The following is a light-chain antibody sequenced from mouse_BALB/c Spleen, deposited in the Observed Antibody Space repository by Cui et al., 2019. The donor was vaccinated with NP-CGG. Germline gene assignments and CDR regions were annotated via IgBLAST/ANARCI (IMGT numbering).Light chain of an antibody. CDR1: TGAVTTSNY. Sequence: QAVVTQESALTKSPGETVTLTCRSSTGAVTTSNYANWVQEKPDHLFTGLMGGTNNRAPGVPARFSGSLIGDKAALTITGAQTEDEAIYFCALWYSNHWVFGGGTKLTVL. J-gene: IGLJ1*01. CDR3: ALWYSNHWV. V-gene: IGLV1*01. CDR2: GTN.